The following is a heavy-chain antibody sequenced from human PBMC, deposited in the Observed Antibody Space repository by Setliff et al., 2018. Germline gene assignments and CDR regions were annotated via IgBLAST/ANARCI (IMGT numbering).Heavy chain of an antibody. Sequence: GGSLRLSCAASGFGFHDYGMGWVRQAPGKGLEWVSSINWNGVSIGYADSVKGRFTISRDNAKNSLYLQMNSLRAEDTALYYCARVPRIIIMVGVISHYYYMDVWGKGTTVTVSS. D-gene: IGHD3-3*02. CDR1: GFGFHDYG. J-gene: IGHJ6*03. CDR3: ARVPRIIIMVGVISHYYYMDV. CDR2: INWNGVSI. V-gene: IGHV3-20*04.